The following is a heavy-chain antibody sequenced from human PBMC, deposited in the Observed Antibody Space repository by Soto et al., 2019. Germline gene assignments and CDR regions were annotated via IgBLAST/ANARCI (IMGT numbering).Heavy chain of an antibody. CDR1: GGSVTSYH. CDR3: ARDMRAGSPPTFAP. J-gene: IGHJ5*02. CDR2: TAYTGNT. V-gene: IGHV4-59*02. D-gene: IGHD6-19*01. Sequence: QVHLLESGPGLVKPSETLSLTCVVSGGSVTSYHWRWIRQFPGKGREWIAYTAYTGNTNYNPSLKRRVTISFDTPKNQLSLTLTSMPAADTAVYCGARDMRAGSPPTFAPGGQGPLVAFSS.